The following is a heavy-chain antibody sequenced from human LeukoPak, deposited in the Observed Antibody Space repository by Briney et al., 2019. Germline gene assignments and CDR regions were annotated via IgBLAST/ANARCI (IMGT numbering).Heavy chain of an antibody. J-gene: IGHJ6*03. CDR1: GFTFSSYA. D-gene: IGHD3-22*01. CDR2: ISGSGGST. Sequence: GSLRLSCAASGFTFSSYAMSWVRQAPGKGLEWVSAISGSGGSTYYADSVKGRFTISRDNSKNTLYLQMNSLRAEDTAVYYCAKEARGRITMIVVVTYMDVWGKGTTVTVSS. V-gene: IGHV3-23*01. CDR3: AKEARGRITMIVVVTYMDV.